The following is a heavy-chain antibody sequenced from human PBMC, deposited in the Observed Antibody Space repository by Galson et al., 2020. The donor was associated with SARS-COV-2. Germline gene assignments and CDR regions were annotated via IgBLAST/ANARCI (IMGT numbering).Heavy chain of an antibody. CDR3: ARDYSDYGGGGYTYGFDY. D-gene: IGHD4-17*01. CDR2: IYYSGST. CDR1: GGSISSGGYY. Sequence: SETLSLTCTVSGGSISSGGYYWSWIRQHPGKGLEWIGYIYYSGSTYYNPSLKSRVTISVDTSKNQFSLKLSSVTAADTAVYYCARDYSDYGGGGYTYGFDYWGQGTLVTVSS. V-gene: IGHV4-31*03. J-gene: IGHJ4*02.